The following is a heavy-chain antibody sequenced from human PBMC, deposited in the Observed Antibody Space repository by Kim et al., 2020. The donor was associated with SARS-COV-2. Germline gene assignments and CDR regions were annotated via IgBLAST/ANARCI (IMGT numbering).Heavy chain of an antibody. CDR2: IYYSGST. J-gene: IGHJ4*02. Sequence: SETLSLTCTVSGGSISSYYWSWIRQPPGKGLEWIGYIYYSGSTNYNPSLKSRVTISVDTSKNQFSLKLSSVTAADTAVYYCARAGGKWELLPPFDYWGQGTLVTVSS. D-gene: IGHD1-26*01. V-gene: IGHV4-59*13. CDR1: GGSISSYY. CDR3: ARAGGKWELLPPFDY.